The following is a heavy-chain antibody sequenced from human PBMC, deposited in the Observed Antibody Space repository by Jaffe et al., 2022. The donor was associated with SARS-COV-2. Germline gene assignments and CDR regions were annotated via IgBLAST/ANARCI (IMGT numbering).Heavy chain of an antibody. Sequence: EVQLVESGGGLVQPGGSLRLSCAASGFTFSSYWMHWVRQAPGKGLVWVSRINSDGSSTSYADSVKGRFTISRDNAKNTLYLQMNSLRAEDTAVYYCARGPYYDYVWGSYRYTNFDYWGQGTLVTVSS. V-gene: IGHV3-74*01. CDR2: INSDGSST. CDR1: GFTFSSYW. J-gene: IGHJ4*02. CDR3: ARGPYYDYVWGSYRYTNFDY. D-gene: IGHD3-16*02.